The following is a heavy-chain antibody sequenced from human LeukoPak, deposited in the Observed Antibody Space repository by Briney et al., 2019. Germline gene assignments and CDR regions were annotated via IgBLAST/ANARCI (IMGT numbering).Heavy chain of an antibody. D-gene: IGHD3-10*01. J-gene: IGHJ4*02. CDR3: ARARTYYGSGSSMSGYFDY. CDR2: ISAYNGNT. Sequence: GASVKVSCKASGYTFTSYGISWVRQAPGQGLEWMGWISAYNGNTNYAQKLQGRVTMTTDTSTSIAYMELRSLRSDDTAVYYCARARTYYGSGSSMSGYFDYWGQGTLVTVSS. CDR1: GYTFTSYG. V-gene: IGHV1-18*01.